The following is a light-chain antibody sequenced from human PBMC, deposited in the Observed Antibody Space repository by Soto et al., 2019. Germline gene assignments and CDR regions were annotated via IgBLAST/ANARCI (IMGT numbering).Light chain of an antibody. J-gene: IGKJ1*01. CDR2: GAS. CDR1: LNIGDS. V-gene: IGKV1-39*01. CDR3: LQTYNLPRT. Sequence: DIQMTQSPSSLSSSVGYIFTITCGASLNIGDSLSWFQQKAGKPPTQLIYGASALQSGVPVRFSGSASGTDFTLTIRNMQREDFATYYCLQTYNLPRTFGQGTKVDI.